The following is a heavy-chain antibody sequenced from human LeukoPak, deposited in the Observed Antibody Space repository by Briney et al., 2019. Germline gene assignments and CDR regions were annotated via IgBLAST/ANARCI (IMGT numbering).Heavy chain of an antibody. J-gene: IGHJ4*02. CDR1: GFTFDDYA. D-gene: IGHD3-9*01. CDR2: ISWNSDSI. V-gene: IGHV3-9*01. Sequence: PGGSLRLSCAASGFTFDDYAMHWVRQAPGKGLEWVSGISWNSDSIGYADSVKGRFTISRDNAKNSLYLQMNSLRAEDTALYYCAKDRGYDILTGPDYWGQGTLVTVSS. CDR3: AKDRGYDILTGPDY.